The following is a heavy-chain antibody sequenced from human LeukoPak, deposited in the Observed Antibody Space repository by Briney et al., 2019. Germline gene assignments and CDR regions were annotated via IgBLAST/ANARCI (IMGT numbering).Heavy chain of an antibody. CDR1: GGSINNYY. CDR3: ARSGSTAHDY. V-gene: IGHV4-59*01. D-gene: IGHD1-26*01. CDR2: IYYSGST. J-gene: IGHJ4*02. Sequence: SETLSLTCTVSGGSINNYYWSWIRQPPGKGLEWIGYIYYSGSTNYSPSLKSRVTISVDTSKNQFSLQLTSVTAADTAVYYCARSGSTAHDYWGQGTLVTVSS.